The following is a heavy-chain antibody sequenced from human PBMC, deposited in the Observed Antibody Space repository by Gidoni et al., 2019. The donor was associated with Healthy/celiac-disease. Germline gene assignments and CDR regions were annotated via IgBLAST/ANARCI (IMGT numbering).Heavy chain of an antibody. CDR3: ARGALDYYYYGMDV. J-gene: IGHJ6*02. V-gene: IGHV4-59*01. CDR2: IYYSGST. Sequence: QVQLQESGPGRVKPSETLSLTCTVSGGSISSYYWSWIRQPPGKGLEWIGYIYYSGSTNYNPSLKSLVTISVDTSKNQFSLKLSSVTAADTAVYYCARGALDYYYYGMDVWGQGTTVTVSS. CDR1: GGSISSYY.